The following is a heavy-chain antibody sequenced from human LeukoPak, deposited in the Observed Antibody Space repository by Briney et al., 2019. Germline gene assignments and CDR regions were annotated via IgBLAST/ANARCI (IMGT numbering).Heavy chain of an antibody. Sequence: SETLSLTCAVSGYSISSGYYWGWIRQPPGKGLEWIGSIYHSGSTYYNPSLKSRVTISVDTSKNQFSLKLSSVAAADTAVYYGARHKGWRGYCSSTSCQNNWFDPWGQGTLVTVSS. CDR3: ARHKGWRGYCSSTSCQNNWFDP. CDR2: IYHSGST. V-gene: IGHV4-38-2*01. D-gene: IGHD2-2*01. J-gene: IGHJ5*02. CDR1: GYSISSGYY.